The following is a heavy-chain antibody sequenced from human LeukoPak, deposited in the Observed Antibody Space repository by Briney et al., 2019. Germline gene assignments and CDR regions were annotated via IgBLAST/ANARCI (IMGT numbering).Heavy chain of an antibody. J-gene: IGHJ5*02. CDR2: ISSYNGNS. V-gene: IGHV1-18*04. CDR1: GYTFTGYY. D-gene: IGHD2-15*01. Sequence: ASVKVSCKASGYTFTGYYMHWVRQAPGQGLEWMGWISSYNGNSNYAQKLQGRVTITADKSTSTAYMELSSLRSEDTAVYYCARASPGWWFDPWGQGTLVTVSS. CDR3: ARASPGWWFDP.